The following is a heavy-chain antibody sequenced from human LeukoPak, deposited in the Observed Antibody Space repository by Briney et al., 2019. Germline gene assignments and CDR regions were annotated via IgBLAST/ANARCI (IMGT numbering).Heavy chain of an antibody. Sequence: PSETLFLTCTVSGGSMSGYYWSWIRQPPGKGLEWIGYIYYDGSTNSNPSLKSRVTMSVDTSKNQFSLKLTSVIAADAAVYFCARHVRQAYNYIDYWGRGTLVTVSS. CDR2: IYYDGST. D-gene: IGHD5-24*01. J-gene: IGHJ4*01. CDR3: ARHVRQAYNYIDY. V-gene: IGHV4-59*08. CDR1: GGSMSGYY.